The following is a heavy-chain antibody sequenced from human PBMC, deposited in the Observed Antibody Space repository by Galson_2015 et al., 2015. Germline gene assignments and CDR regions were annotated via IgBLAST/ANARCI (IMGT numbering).Heavy chain of an antibody. Sequence: SLRLSCAASGFNFRTYAMPWVRQAPGKGPEWVAVISYDGSNKLYADSVKGRLTISRDNSKNTVYLQVGSLRVEDTAVYYCARDTSGWYPEYFHYWGQGNLVIVSS. D-gene: IGHD6-19*01. V-gene: IGHV3-30*15. CDR3: ARDTSGWYPEYFHY. CDR2: ISYDGSNK. J-gene: IGHJ1*01. CDR1: GFNFRTYA.